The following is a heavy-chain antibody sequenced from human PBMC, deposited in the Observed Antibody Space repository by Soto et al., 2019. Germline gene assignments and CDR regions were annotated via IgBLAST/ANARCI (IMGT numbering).Heavy chain of an antibody. CDR2: IIPIPGTA. CDR3: ARAQGSSTSLEIYYYYYYGMDV. D-gene: IGHD2-2*01. J-gene: IGHJ6*02. CDR1: GGTFGSYA. V-gene: IGHV1-69*01. Sequence: VQLVQSGAEVKKPGSSVKVSCKASGGTFGSYAISWVRQAPGQGLEWMGGIIPIPGTANYAQKFQGRVTIAADESTSTAYMELSSLRSEDTAVYYCARAQGSSTSLEIYYYYYYGMDVWGHGTTVTVSS.